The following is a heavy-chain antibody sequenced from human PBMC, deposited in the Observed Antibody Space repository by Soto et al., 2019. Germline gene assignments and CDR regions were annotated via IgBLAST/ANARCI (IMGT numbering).Heavy chain of an antibody. Sequence: TRSHACTVSGGSISGGVYYRSGIRQHPGKGLDWIGYSYYSGGAYYNPPLKSRVTISVDTSKNQFALKLSSVTAADTAVYYLARLVVERLSRHLWLPTDDYYYYGMDVWGQGTTVTVSS. CDR3: ARLVVERLSRHLWLPTDDYYYYGMDV. V-gene: IGHV4-31*03. D-gene: IGHD5-18*01. J-gene: IGHJ6*02. CDR1: GGSISGGVYY. CDR2: SYYSGGA.